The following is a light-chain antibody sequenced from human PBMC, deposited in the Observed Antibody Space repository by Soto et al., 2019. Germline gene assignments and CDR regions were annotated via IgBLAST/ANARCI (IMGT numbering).Light chain of an antibody. Sequence: DIQMTQSPSTLSASVGDRVTITCRASQSISSWLAWYQEKPGKAPKLLIYKASSLESGVPSRSSGSGSGTAFTLTITSLQPDDFAPYSCYQYNSYSVTVGEGTKVEIK. CDR1: QSISSW. CDR3: YQYNSYSVT. J-gene: IGKJ1*01. CDR2: KAS. V-gene: IGKV1-5*03.